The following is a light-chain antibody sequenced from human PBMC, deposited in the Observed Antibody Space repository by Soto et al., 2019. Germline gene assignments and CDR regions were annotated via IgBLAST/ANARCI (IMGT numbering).Light chain of an antibody. J-gene: IGLJ3*02. V-gene: IGLV2-14*01. Sequence: QSALTQPASVSGSPGQSITISCTGTSSDVGGYNFVSWYQQYPGKAPKLIIYEVDSRPSGVSNRFSGSKSGNTASLTISGPGAEDGADYYGSSGTSRPPRVLGGGTRVTAL. CDR2: EVD. CDR1: SSDVGGYNF. CDR3: SSGTSRPPRV.